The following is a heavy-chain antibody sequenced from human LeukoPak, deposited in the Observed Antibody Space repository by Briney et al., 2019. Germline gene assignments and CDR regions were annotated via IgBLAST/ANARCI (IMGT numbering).Heavy chain of an antibody. CDR3: ARGRIVVVVAATNPFDY. Sequence: SETLSLTCTVSGGSISSSSYYWGWIRQPPGKGLEWIGSIYHSGSTYYNPSLKSRVTISVDTSKNQFSLKLSSVTAADTAVYYCARGRIVVVVAATNPFDYWGQGTLVTVSS. CDR1: GGSISSSSYY. J-gene: IGHJ4*02. D-gene: IGHD2-15*01. CDR2: IYHSGST. V-gene: IGHV4-39*07.